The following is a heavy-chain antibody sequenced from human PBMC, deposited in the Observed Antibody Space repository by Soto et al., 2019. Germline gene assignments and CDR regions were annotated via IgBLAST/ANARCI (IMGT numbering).Heavy chain of an antibody. V-gene: IGHV4-31*03. CDR1: GGSIDSDGSY. J-gene: IGHJ3*02. D-gene: IGHD3-22*01. CDR3: ARHITLTFSDAFDI. Sequence: PSETLSLTCTVSGGSIDSDGSYWSWIRQHPGKGLEWIGYRYHRGNAYYNPSLKSRVSILIDTSRNQFSLNLTSVTAADTAVYYCARHITLTFSDAFDIWGQGTAVTVSS. CDR2: RYHRGNA.